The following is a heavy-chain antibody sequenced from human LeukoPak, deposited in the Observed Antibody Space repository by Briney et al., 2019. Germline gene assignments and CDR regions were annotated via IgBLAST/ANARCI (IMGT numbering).Heavy chain of an antibody. CDR2: IYHSGST. Sequence: PSQTLSLTCTGSGGSISSGGYYWRWIRQPPGKGREWIGYIYHSGSTYYNPSLKSRVTISVDRSKNQFSLKLSSVTAADTAVYYCARDPGDTNDCSSTSCYTGCDYWGQGTLVTVSS. CDR1: GGSISSGGYY. CDR3: ARDPGDTNDCSSTSCYTGCDY. V-gene: IGHV4-30-2*01. D-gene: IGHD2-2*02. J-gene: IGHJ4*02.